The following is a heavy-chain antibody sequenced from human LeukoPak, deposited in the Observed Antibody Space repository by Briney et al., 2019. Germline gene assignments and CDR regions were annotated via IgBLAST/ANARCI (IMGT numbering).Heavy chain of an antibody. Sequence: GGSLRLSCAASGFTFSSYGMHWVRQAPGKGLEWVTFIRYDGSKKYYADSVKGRFTISRDNSKNTMYLQMNSLRAEDTAVYYCVKVSSSIAARPPFDYWGQGTLVTVSS. V-gene: IGHV3-30*02. J-gene: IGHJ4*02. CDR3: VKVSSSIAARPPFDY. CDR1: GFTFSSYG. D-gene: IGHD6-6*01. CDR2: IRYDGSKK.